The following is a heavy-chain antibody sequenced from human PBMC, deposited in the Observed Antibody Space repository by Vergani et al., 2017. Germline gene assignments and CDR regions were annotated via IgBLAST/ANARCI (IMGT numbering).Heavy chain of an antibody. Sequence: QVQLVQSGAEVKKSGSSVKVSCKASGDTFSSYAISWVRQAPGQALGCVGRLIPIFGTANYAQKFQGRVTITADKYTSTAYMELSSLRSEDTAVYYCARSSYCSSTSCYTNGDYWGQGTLVTVSS. D-gene: IGHD2-2*02. CDR1: GDTFSSYA. V-gene: IGHV1-69*06. CDR3: ARSSYCSSTSCYTNGDY. CDR2: LIPIFGTA. J-gene: IGHJ4*02.